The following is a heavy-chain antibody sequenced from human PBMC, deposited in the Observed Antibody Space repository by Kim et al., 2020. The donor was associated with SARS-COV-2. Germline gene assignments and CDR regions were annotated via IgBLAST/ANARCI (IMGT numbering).Heavy chain of an antibody. CDR3: ARTGGVTTLFDY. V-gene: IGHV4-39*01. J-gene: IGHJ4*02. Sequence: YYHPPINSPATISVDTSKNQFSLKLSSVTAADTAVYYCARTGGVTTLFDYWGQGTLVTVSS. D-gene: IGHD4-4*01.